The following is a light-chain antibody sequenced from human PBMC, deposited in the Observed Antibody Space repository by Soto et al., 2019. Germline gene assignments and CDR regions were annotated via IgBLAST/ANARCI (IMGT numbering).Light chain of an antibody. J-gene: IGLJ2*01. CDR2: DVN. V-gene: IGLV2-14*03. Sequence: QSVLTQPASVSGSPGKSITISCTGTSSDVGAFNYVSWYQQHPGKAPKLLIYDVNNRPSGVSDRFSGSKSGNTASLTISGLQAGDEADYYCSSYTGSSSVVFGGGTKLTVL. CDR3: SSYTGSSSVV. CDR1: SSDVGAFNY.